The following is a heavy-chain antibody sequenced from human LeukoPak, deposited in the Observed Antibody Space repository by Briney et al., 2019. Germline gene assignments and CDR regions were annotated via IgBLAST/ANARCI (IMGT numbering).Heavy chain of an antibody. CDR3: ARDTNYCSSTSCYNWFDP. CDR1: EFSVGSNY. D-gene: IGHD2-2*01. V-gene: IGHV3-66*01. CDR2: IYSGGST. Sequence: PGGSLRLSCAASEFSVGSNYMTWVRQAPGKGLEWVSLIYSGGSTYYADSVKGRFTISRDNSKNTLYLQMNSLRAEDTAVYYCARDTNYCSSTSCYNWFDPWGQGTLVTVSS. J-gene: IGHJ5*02.